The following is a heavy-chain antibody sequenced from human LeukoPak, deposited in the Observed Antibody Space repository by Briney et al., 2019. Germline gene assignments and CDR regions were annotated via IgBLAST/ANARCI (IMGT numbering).Heavy chain of an antibody. D-gene: IGHD1-20*01. CDR2: ISSSGGST. CDR3: AKALTGTKAFDI. Sequence: PGGSLRLSCAVSGFPFSIYEMNWVRQAPGKGLEWVSHISSSGGSTYYAGSVKGRFTISRDNSKNTLYLQMNSLRAEDTAVYYCAKALTGTKAFDIWGQGTMVTLSS. CDR1: GFPFSIYE. V-gene: IGHV3-23*01. J-gene: IGHJ3*02.